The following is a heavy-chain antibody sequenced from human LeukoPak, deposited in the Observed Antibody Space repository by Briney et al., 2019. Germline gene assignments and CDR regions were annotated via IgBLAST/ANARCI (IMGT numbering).Heavy chain of an antibody. CDR3: ARDSGDDAFDI. Sequence: GGSLRLSCAASGFTFSSYAMHWVRQAPEKGLEYVSAISSNGGSTYYANSVKGRFTISRDNSKNTLYLQMGSLRAEDMAVYYCARDSGDDAFDIWGQGTMVTVSS. V-gene: IGHV3-64*01. CDR2: ISSNGGST. CDR1: GFTFSSYA. J-gene: IGHJ3*02. D-gene: IGHD3-10*01.